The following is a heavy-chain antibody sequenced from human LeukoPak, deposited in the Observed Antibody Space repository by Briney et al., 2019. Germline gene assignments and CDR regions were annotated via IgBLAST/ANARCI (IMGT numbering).Heavy chain of an antibody. D-gene: IGHD6-19*01. J-gene: IGHJ6*02. CDR2: ISGSGGST. CDR1: GFTFSSYA. Sequence: GGSLRLSCAASGFTFSSYAMSWVRQAPGKGLEWVSAISGSGGSTYYADSVKGRFTISRDNSKNTLYLQMNSLRAEDTAVYYCAKVPRLSQWLAQDYYYYYGMDVWGQGTTVTVSS. V-gene: IGHV3-23*01. CDR3: AKVPRLSQWLAQDYYYYYGMDV.